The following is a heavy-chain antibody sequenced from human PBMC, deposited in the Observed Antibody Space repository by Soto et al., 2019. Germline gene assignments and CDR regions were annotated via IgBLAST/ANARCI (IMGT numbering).Heavy chain of an antibody. Sequence: QVQLVESGGGVVQPGRSLRLSCAASGFTFSSYGMHWVRQAPGKGLEWVAVIWYDGSNKYYADSVKGRFTISRDNSKNTLYLQMNGLRSEDTAVYYCARGRRFATPGVDYFDYCGQGTLVTVSS. CDR1: GFTFSSYG. CDR3: ARGRRFATPGVDYFDY. J-gene: IGHJ4*02. D-gene: IGHD2-15*01. CDR2: IWYDGSNK. V-gene: IGHV3-33*01.